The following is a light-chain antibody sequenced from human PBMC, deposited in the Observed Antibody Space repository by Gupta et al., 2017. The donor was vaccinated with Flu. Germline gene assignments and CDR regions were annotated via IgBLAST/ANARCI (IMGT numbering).Light chain of an antibody. CDR3: QQENSYPPT. J-gene: IGKJ5*01. CDR2: DAS. V-gene: IGKV1-16*01. Sequence: DIQMTQSPSSLSASVGDRVTITCRASQGIINNLAWFQQKPGQAPKSLIHDASSLQSGVPARFSGSGSRTDFTLTISSLQPEDVATYYCQQENSYPPTFGQGTRLDIK. CDR1: QGIINN.